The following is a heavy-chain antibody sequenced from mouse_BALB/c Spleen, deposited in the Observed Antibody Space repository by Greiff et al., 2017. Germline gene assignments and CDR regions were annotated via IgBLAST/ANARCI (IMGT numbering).Heavy chain of an antibody. CDR2: ISYSGST. V-gene: IGHV3-8*02. CDR1: GDSITSGY. CDR3: ARSGIYYYGSSYFDY. D-gene: IGHD1-1*01. J-gene: IGHJ2*01. Sequence: EVKVEESGPSLVKPSQTLSLTCSVTGDSITSGYWNWIRKFPGNKLEYMGYISYSGSTYYNPSLKSRISITRDTSKNQYYLQLNSVTTEDTATYYCARSGIYYYGSSYFDYWGQGTTLTVSS.